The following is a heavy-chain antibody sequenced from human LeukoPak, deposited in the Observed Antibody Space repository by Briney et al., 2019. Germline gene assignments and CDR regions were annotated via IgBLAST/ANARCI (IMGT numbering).Heavy chain of an antibody. D-gene: IGHD1-1*01. J-gene: IGHJ4*02. Sequence: PSETLSLTCAVYGGSFSGYYWSWVRQLPEKGLDWIGYIGYTGDTYYNPSLRSRTTISKDTSKTQFSLRLDSLTAADTAVYYCARVAAATTNPRFDFWGQGTLVTVSS. CDR2: IGYTGDT. V-gene: IGHV4-34*09. CDR1: GGSFSGYY. CDR3: ARVAAATTNPRFDF.